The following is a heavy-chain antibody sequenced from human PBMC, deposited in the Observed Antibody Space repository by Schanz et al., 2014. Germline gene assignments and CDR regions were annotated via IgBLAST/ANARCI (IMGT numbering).Heavy chain of an antibody. Sequence: EVHLVESGGGLVQPGGSLRLSCAASGFGFSSYSMNWVRQAPGKGLEWVSYVSRSTPDIYYADSVKGRFTMSRDNAKNSVFLQMNSLRVEDTAVYFCVSQTGSPNYWGQGTLVTVSS. D-gene: IGHD6-13*01. CDR2: VSRSTPDI. V-gene: IGHV3-48*01. CDR1: GFGFSSYS. CDR3: VSQTGSPNY. J-gene: IGHJ4*02.